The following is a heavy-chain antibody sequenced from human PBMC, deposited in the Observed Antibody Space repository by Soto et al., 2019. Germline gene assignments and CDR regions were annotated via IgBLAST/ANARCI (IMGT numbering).Heavy chain of an antibody. CDR1: GFTFSSYG. CDR3: AKDAPMTTVTSWYFDL. D-gene: IGHD4-17*01. V-gene: IGHV3-30*18. Sequence: QVQLVESGGGVVQPGRSLRLSCAASGFTFSSYGMHWVRQAPGKGLEWVAVISYDGSNKYYADSVKGRFTISRENSKKTHNLQMNSLRAEDTAVYYCAKDAPMTTVTSWYFDLWGRGTLVTVSS. CDR2: ISYDGSNK. J-gene: IGHJ2*01.